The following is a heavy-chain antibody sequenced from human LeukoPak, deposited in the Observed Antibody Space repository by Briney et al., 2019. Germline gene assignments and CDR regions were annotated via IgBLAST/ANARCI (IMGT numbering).Heavy chain of an antibody. CDR2: ISYDGSNK. CDR1: GFTFSSSW. J-gene: IGHJ4*02. Sequence: GGSLRLSCAASGFTFSSSWMHWVRQAPGKGLEWVAVISYDGSNKYYADSVKGRFTISRDDSKNTLYLQVNSLRADDTAVYYCAKSGLAAAGQRGYFDYWGQGTLVTVSS. D-gene: IGHD6-13*01. CDR3: AKSGLAAAGQRGYFDY. V-gene: IGHV3-30*18.